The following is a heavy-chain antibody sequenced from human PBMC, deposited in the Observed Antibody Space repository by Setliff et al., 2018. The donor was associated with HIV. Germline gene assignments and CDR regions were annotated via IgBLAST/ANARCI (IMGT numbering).Heavy chain of an antibody. J-gene: IGHJ4*02. D-gene: IGHD6-13*01. V-gene: IGHV3-48*01. Sequence: GGSLRLSCAPSGFTFGSYAMNWVRQAPGKGLEWVSYISSSSSTIYYADSVKGRFTISRDNAKNSLYLQMNSLRAEDTAVYYCAREGIAAAGSYSYGFGQIDYWGQGTLVTVSS. CDR2: ISSSSSTI. CDR1: GFTFGSYA. CDR3: AREGIAAAGSYSYGFGQIDY.